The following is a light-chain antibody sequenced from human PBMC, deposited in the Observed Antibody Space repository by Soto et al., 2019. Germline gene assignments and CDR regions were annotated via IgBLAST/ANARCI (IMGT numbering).Light chain of an antibody. CDR1: SSDVGGYDY. Sequence: QSALTQPPSASGSPGQSVTISCTETSSDVGGYDYVSWYQQHPGKAPKLMIYEVSKRPSGVPDRFSGSKSGNTASLTVSGLQAEDEADYYCSSYAGSSTYVFGNGTKVTVL. CDR2: EVS. J-gene: IGLJ1*01. V-gene: IGLV2-8*01. CDR3: SSYAGSSTYV.